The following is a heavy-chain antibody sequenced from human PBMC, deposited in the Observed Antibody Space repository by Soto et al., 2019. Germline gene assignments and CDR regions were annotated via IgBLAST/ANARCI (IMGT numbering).Heavy chain of an antibody. Sequence: PLSLTCSVSGDSISRIDYYWTWIRQHPEKGLEWIGNIYFRGNTYYSPSLESRLTISVDTSKNQFSLKLTSVTAADTAVYYCAREGGSYDSGGYLIRGAFDIWGQGTMVTVSS. J-gene: IGHJ3*02. D-gene: IGHD3-22*01. CDR1: GDSISRIDYY. CDR3: AREGGSYDSGGYLIRGAFDI. V-gene: IGHV4-31*03. CDR2: IYFRGNT.